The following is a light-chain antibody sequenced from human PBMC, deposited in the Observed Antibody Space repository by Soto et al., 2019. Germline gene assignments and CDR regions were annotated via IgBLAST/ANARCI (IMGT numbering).Light chain of an antibody. J-gene: IGLJ2*01. CDR2: EVS. V-gene: IGLV2-14*01. CDR3: SSYSSSSTYVV. Sequence: QSVLTQPASVSGSPGQSITMSCTGTSSDVGGYKYVCWYQQLPGRAPRLMIYEVSNRPSGVSNRFSGSKSGNTASLTISGLQAEDEGDYYCSSYSSSSTYVVFGGETKVTVL. CDR1: SSDVGGYKY.